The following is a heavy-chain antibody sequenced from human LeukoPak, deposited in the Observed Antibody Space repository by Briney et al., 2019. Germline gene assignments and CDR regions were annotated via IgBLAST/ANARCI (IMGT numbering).Heavy chain of an antibody. J-gene: IGHJ6*02. CDR3: ARGGGSGSNGMDV. CDR1: GDTQTSYD. Sequence: ASVKVSCTASGDTQTSYDISGVRQAPGQGLEWMGWISGYNGNTNYGQKFQGRVTVTTDKSTSTAYMELRSLRSDDTAVYYCARGGGSGSNGMDVWGQGTTVTVSS. CDR2: ISGYNGNT. V-gene: IGHV1-18*01. D-gene: IGHD3-10*01.